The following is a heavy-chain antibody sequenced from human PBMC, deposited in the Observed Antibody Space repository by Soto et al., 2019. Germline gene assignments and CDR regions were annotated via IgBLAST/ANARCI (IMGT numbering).Heavy chain of an antibody. V-gene: IGHV4-34*01. CDR1: GGSFSGYY. CDR2: INHSGST. J-gene: IGHJ4*02. D-gene: IGHD6-19*01. CDR3: ASGSGIAVAGTAGFDY. Sequence: QVQLQQWGAGLLKPSETLSLTCAVYGGSFSGYYWSWIRQPPGKGLEWIGEINHSGSTNYNPSLKSRVNISVDTSKNQFSLKLSSVTAADTAVYYWASGSGIAVAGTAGFDYWGQGTLVTVSS.